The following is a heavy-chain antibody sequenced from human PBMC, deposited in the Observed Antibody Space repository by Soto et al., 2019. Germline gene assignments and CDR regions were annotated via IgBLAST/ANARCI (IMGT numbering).Heavy chain of an antibody. D-gene: IGHD3-22*01. CDR1: GGTFSSYT. Sequence: SVKVSCKASGGTFSSYTISWVRQAPGQGLEWMGRIIPILGIANYAQKFQGRVTITADKSTSTAYMELSSLRSEDTAVYYCARDLGYYYDSSGYYSGPYNWFDPWGQGTLVTSPQ. CDR3: ARDLGYYYDSSGYYSGPYNWFDP. V-gene: IGHV1-69*04. J-gene: IGHJ5*02. CDR2: IIPILGIA.